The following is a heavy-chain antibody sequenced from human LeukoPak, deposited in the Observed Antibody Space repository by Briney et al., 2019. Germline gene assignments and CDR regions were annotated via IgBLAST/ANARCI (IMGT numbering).Heavy chain of an antibody. D-gene: IGHD1-26*01. V-gene: IGHV1-69*04. J-gene: IGHJ3*02. CDR2: IIAVIEIA. Sequence: SVKVSCKTSGDTLSRHAITWVRQAPGQGLEWLGRIIAVIEIANYAQKFQGRVTITADKSTGTAYMELSSLRSEDTAVYYCARATQWELLRQDIWGQGTMVTVSS. CDR1: GDTLSRHA. CDR3: ARATQWELLRQDI.